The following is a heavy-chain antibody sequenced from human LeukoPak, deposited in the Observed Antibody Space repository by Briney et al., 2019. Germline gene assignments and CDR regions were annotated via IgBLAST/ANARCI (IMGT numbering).Heavy chain of an antibody. CDR2: ISYDGSNK. CDR1: GFTFSSYG. Sequence: PGGSLRLSCAASGFTFSSYGMHWVRQAPGKGLEWVAVISYDGSNKYYADSVKGRFTISRDNSKNTLYLQMNSLRAEDTAVYYCARGLSISGWFDYWGQGTLVTVSS. D-gene: IGHD6-19*01. J-gene: IGHJ4*02. CDR3: ARGLSISGWFDY. V-gene: IGHV3-30*03.